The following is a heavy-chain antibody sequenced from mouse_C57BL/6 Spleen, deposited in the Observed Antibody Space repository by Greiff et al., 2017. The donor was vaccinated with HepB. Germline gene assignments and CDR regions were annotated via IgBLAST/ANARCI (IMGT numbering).Heavy chain of an antibody. J-gene: IGHJ2*01. Sequence: VQGVESGAELVRPGTSVKVSCKASGYAFTNYLIEWVKQRPGQGLEWIGVINPGSGGTNYNEKFKGKATLTADKSSSTAYMQLSSLTSEDSAVYFCARLLDYDGFDYWGQGTTLTVSS. V-gene: IGHV1-54*01. CDR1: GYAFTNYL. CDR2: INPGSGGT. D-gene: IGHD2-4*01. CDR3: ARLLDYDGFDY.